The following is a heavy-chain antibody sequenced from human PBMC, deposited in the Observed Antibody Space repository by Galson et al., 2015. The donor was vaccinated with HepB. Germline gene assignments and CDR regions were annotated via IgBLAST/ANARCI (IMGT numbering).Heavy chain of an antibody. CDR2: TYYRSKWYN. V-gene: IGHV6-1*01. CDR3: ASSGSGRGSHSSSWSYYFDY. Sequence: CAISGDSVSSNSAAWNWIRQSPSRGLEWLGRTYYRSKWYNDYAVSVKSRITINPDTSKNQFSLQLNSVTPEDTAVYYCASSGSGRGSHSSSWSYYFDYWGQGTLVTVSS. CDR1: GDSVSSNSAA. J-gene: IGHJ4*02. D-gene: IGHD6-13*01.